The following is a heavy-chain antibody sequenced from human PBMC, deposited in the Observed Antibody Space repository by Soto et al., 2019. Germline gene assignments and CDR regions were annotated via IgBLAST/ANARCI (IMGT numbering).Heavy chain of an antibody. J-gene: IGHJ6*02. V-gene: IGHV3-30-3*01. Sequence: GGSLRLSCAASGFTFSSYAMHWVRQAPGKGLEWVAVISYDGSNKYYADSVKGRFTISRDNSKNTLYLQMNSLRAEDTAVYYCARDRADIVVVPASHVLQGGMDVWGQGTTVTVSS. CDR3: ARDRADIVVVPASHVLQGGMDV. CDR2: ISYDGSNK. D-gene: IGHD2-2*01. CDR1: GFTFSSYA.